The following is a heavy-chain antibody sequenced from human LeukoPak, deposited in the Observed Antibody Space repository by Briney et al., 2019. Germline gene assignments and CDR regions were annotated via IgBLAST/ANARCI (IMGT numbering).Heavy chain of an antibody. Sequence: SGGSLRLSCAASGFTFSSYWMSWVRQAPGKGLEWVSSISGSGGNTYYADSVKGRFTISRDYSKNTLYLQMNSLRTEETAVYYCAKGPAMVRGTFDPWGQGTLVTVSS. CDR2: ISGSGGNT. J-gene: IGHJ5*02. CDR3: AKGPAMVRGTFDP. CDR1: GFTFSSYW. D-gene: IGHD3-10*01. V-gene: IGHV3-23*01.